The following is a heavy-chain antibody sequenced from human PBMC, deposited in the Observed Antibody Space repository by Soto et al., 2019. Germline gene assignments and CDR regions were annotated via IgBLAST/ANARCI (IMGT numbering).Heavy chain of an antibody. J-gene: IGHJ5*02. V-gene: IGHV4-39*01. CDR3: ASQIHPDPRYCSGGSCQSRWFDP. CDR1: CGSISSSAYY. Sequence: PSEALSLTCTVSCGSISSSAYYWGWIRQPPGKGLEWIGSIYYTGSTYYNPSLKSRVTISVDTSKNQFSLKLSSVTAADTAVYYCASQIHPDPRYCSGGSCQSRWFDPWGQGTLVTAPQ. D-gene: IGHD2-15*01. CDR2: IYYTGST.